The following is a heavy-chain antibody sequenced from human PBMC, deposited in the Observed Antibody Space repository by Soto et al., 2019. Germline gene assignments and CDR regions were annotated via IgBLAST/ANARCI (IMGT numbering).Heavy chain of an antibody. CDR3: ARGRGYSYGLDP. Sequence: SETLSLTCTVSGGSISSGDYYWCWIRQPPGKGLEWIGYIYYSGSTYYNPSLKSRVTISLDTSKNQFSLSLNFVTAADTAVYYCARGRGYSYGLDPWGQGSLVTVS. CDR1: GGSISSGDYY. CDR2: IYYSGST. D-gene: IGHD5-18*01. V-gene: IGHV4-30-4*01. J-gene: IGHJ5*02.